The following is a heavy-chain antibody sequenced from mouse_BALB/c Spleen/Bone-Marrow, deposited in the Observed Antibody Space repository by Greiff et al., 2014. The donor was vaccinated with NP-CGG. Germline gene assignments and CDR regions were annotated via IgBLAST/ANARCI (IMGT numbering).Heavy chain of an antibody. CDR3: AREDILYAMDY. CDR2: INPSNGRT. CDR1: GYTFTSYW. J-gene: IGHJ4*01. V-gene: IGHV1S81*02. Sequence: QVQLKDSGAELVKPGASVKLSCKASGYTFTSYWMHWVKQRPGQGLEWIGEINPSNGRTNYNEKFKSKATLTVDKSSSTAYMQLSSLTSEDSAVYYCAREDILYAMDYWGQGTSVTVSS.